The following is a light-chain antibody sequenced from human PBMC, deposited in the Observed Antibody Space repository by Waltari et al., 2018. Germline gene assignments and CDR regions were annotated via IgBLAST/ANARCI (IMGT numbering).Light chain of an antibody. CDR1: QSINKR. CDR2: KAA. J-gene: IGKJ4*01. V-gene: IGKV1-5*03. CDR3: QQYNSNSLRS. Sequence: DILMHQSPSPLSASVGDRFSISCRARQSINKRLAWYQQKPGEAPKLLLYKAASLESWVPSRFCGSGCWTEFSLTISSLLPDEFAAVYYQQYNSNSLRSFGGGTKVEIK.